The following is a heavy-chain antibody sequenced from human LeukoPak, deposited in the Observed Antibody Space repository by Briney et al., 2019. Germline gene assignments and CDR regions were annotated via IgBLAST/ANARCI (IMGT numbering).Heavy chain of an antibody. CDR3: AKDWIVVVPAASDY. D-gene: IGHD2-2*01. Sequence: PGGSLRLSCAVSGITLSNYGMSWVRQAPGKGLEWVAGISDSGGGTKYADSVKGRFTISRDSSKNTLYLQMNSLRAEDTAVYYCAKDWIVVVPAASDYWGQGTLVTVSS. CDR1: GITLSNYG. J-gene: IGHJ4*02. CDR2: ISDSGGGT. V-gene: IGHV3-23*01.